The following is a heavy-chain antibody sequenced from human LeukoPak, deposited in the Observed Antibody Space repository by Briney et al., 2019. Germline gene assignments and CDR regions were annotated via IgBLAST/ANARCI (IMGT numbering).Heavy chain of an antibody. CDR2: ISSSSSTI. CDR1: GFTFSIYA. Sequence: PGGSLRLSCAASGFTFSIYAMSWVRQAPGKGLEWVSYISSSSSTIYYADSVKGRFTISRDNAKNSLYLQMNSLRAEDTAVYYCARKGLRRYYYYYGMDVWGQGTTVTVSS. D-gene: IGHD5-12*01. CDR3: ARKGLRRYYYYYGMDV. V-gene: IGHV3-48*01. J-gene: IGHJ6*02.